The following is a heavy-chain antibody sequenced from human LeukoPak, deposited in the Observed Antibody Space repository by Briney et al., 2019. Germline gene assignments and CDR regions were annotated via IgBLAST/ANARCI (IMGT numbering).Heavy chain of an antibody. V-gene: IGHV4-4*07. Sequence: SETLSLTCSVSGGSISSYSWNWIRQPAGKGLEWIGRFYTSGTTNYNPSLKSRVTMSIDTSKNQVSLKMRSVTAADTAVYYCARTVVTLDWYFDLWGRGTLVTVSS. CDR2: FYTSGTT. D-gene: IGHD4-23*01. CDR3: ARTVVTLDWYFDL. CDR1: GGSISSYS. J-gene: IGHJ2*01.